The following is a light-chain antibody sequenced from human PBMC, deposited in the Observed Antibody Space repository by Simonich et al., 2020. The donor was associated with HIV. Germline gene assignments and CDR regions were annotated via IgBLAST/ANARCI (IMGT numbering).Light chain of an antibody. CDR3: QQSYSTPPT. Sequence: DIQMTQSPSSLSASVGDRVTITCRASQSISSYLNWYQQKPGKAPKLLIYAASSLQSGDPSRFSGSGSGTDFTLTISSLHPEDFATYYCQQSYSTPPTFGQGTKVEIK. V-gene: IGKV1-39*01. CDR2: AAS. CDR1: QSISSY. J-gene: IGKJ1*01.